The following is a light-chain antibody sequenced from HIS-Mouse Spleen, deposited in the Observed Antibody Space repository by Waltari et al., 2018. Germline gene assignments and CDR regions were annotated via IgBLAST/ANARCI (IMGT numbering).Light chain of an antibody. V-gene: IGKV4-1*01. CDR1: QSVLYSSNNKNY. CDR3: QQYYSTPFT. Sequence: DIVMTQSPDSLAVSLGERATINCKSSQSVLYSSNNKNYLAWYQQKPGQPPKLLIYWASTRESGVPDQCSGSGSGTDFTLTISSLQAEDVAVYYCQQYYSTPFTFGPGTKVDIK. J-gene: IGKJ3*01. CDR2: WAS.